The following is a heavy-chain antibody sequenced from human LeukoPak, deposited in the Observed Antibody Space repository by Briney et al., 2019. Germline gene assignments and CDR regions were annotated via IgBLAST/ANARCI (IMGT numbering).Heavy chain of an antibody. D-gene: IGHD1-26*01. CDR3: ARGSGSYYVGLDY. Sequence: GESLRLSCAASGFIFSSHAMSWVRQAPGKGLEWVAVISYDGSNKYYADSVKGRFTISRDNSKNTLYLQMNSLRAEDTAVYYCARGSGSYYVGLDYWGQGTLVTVSS. J-gene: IGHJ4*02. CDR2: ISYDGSNK. CDR1: GFIFSSHA. V-gene: IGHV3-30-3*01.